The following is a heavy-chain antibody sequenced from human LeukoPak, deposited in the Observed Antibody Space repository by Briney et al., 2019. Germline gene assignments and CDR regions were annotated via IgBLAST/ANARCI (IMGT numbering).Heavy chain of an antibody. V-gene: IGHV3-9*01. J-gene: IGHJ4*02. D-gene: IGHD2-2*01. CDR3: AKGGCSTITWYLNF. CDR1: GFTFDEYG. CDR2: ISWNSGSI. Sequence: GRSLRLSCAASGFTFDEYGMHWVRQVPGKGLEWVSRISWNSGSIVYADSVKGRFTISRDNAKNSLYLQMNSLRLEDTALYYCAKGGCSTITWYLNFWGQGTLVTVSS.